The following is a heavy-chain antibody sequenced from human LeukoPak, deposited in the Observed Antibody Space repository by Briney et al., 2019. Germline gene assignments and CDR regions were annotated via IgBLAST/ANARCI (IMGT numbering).Heavy chain of an antibody. J-gene: IGHJ5*02. V-gene: IGHV4-34*01. CDR3: ARGGYYGSGNDFRFDP. CDR1: GGSFSGYY. D-gene: IGHD3-10*01. CDR2: INHSGST. Sequence: SETLSLTCAVYGGSFSGYYWSWIRQPPGKGLEWIGEINHSGSTNYNPSLKSRVTISVDTSKNQFSLKLSSVTAADTAIYYCARGGYYGSGNDFRFDPWGQGTLVIVSS.